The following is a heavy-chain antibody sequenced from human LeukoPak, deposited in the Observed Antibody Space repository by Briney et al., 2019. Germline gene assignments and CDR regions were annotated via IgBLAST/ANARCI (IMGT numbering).Heavy chain of an antibody. CDR2: IYPDDSDT. Sequence: GESLKISCKGSGYSFTSYWIGWVRQMPGKGLEWVGIIYPDDSDTRYSPSFQDQVTISADKSISTAYLQGSSLKASDTAMYYCARHYPGGDYFIDYWGQGTLVTVSS. J-gene: IGHJ4*02. D-gene: IGHD4-17*01. V-gene: IGHV5-51*01. CDR3: ARHYPGGDYFIDY. CDR1: GYSFTSYW.